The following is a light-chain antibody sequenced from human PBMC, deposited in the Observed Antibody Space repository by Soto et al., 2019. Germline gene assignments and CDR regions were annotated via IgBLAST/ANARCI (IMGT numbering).Light chain of an antibody. CDR3: QQYNSYSGT. Sequence: DIQLTQSPSTLSGSVGDRVTITCRASQSISSWLAWYQQKPGKAPKLLIYKASSLGSGVPSRFSGSGSGTEFTLTISSLQPDDFATYYCQQYNSYSGTFGQGTKVDIK. CDR1: QSISSW. V-gene: IGKV1-5*03. J-gene: IGKJ1*01. CDR2: KAS.